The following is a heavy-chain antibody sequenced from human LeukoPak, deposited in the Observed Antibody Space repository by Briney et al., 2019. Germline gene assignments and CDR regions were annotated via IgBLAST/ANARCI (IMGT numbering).Heavy chain of an antibody. Sequence: SDTLSLTCTVSGGSISSHYWSWIRQPAGKGLEWIGRFYTSGSTNYNPSLKSRVSMSVDTSKNQFSLKLNSVTAADTAVYYCARDYSDGSGYYPLFDNWGQGTLVTVSS. CDR1: GGSISSHY. V-gene: IGHV4-4*07. CDR3: ARDYSDGSGYYPLFDN. CDR2: FYTSGST. J-gene: IGHJ4*02. D-gene: IGHD3-22*01.